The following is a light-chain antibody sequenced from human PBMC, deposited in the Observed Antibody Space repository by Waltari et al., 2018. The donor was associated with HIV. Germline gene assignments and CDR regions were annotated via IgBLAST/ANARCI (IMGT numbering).Light chain of an antibody. CDR1: HTVSGY. CDR3: HQRHDWLT. V-gene: IGKV3-11*01. J-gene: IGKJ4*01. Sequence: EIVLTQSPAILSLSPGERATLSCRASHTVSGYLAWYQKKPGQVLRLLIYDASNRAPGIPDRFTGRGSGTNYTLTINRLEPEDFAVYYCHQRHDWLTFGGGTRVELK. CDR2: DAS.